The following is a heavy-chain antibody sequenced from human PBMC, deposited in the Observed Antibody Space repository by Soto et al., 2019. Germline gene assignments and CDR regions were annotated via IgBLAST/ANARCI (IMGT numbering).Heavy chain of an antibody. CDR3: ARDGMTTGDT. J-gene: IGHJ4*02. V-gene: IGHV4-4*07. D-gene: IGHD4-17*01. CDR1: GVSVTSYT. CDR2: VFSSVSA. Sequence: PSETLSLTCIVSGVSVTSYTWSWVRQPANKGLEWIGRVFSSVSATYNPSLKSRVSISMYTAENRISLKLDSVTAADAGVYFCARDGMTTGDTWGPGTLVTVS.